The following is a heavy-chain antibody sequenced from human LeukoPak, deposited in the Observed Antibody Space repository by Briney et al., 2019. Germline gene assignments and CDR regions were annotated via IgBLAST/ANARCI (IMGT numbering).Heavy chain of an antibody. CDR2: INWNGGST. CDR3: AKVGTGVVNWFDP. Sequence: GGSLRLSCAASGFTFDDYGMSWVRQAPGKGLEWVSGINWNGGSTGYADSVKGRFTISRDNSKNTLYLQMNSLRAEDTAVYYCAKVGTGVVNWFDPWGQGTLVTVSS. D-gene: IGHD7-27*01. J-gene: IGHJ5*02. CDR1: GFTFDDYG. V-gene: IGHV3-20*04.